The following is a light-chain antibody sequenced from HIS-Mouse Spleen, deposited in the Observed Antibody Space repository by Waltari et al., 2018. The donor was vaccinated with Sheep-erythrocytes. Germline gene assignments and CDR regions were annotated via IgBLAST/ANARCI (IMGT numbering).Light chain of an antibody. V-gene: IGLV3-1*01. J-gene: IGLJ1*01. Sequence: SYELTQPPSVSVSPGQTASITCSGDKLGDKYACWYQQKPGQSPVLVIYQDSKRPSGIPERFSGSNSGNTANLTISGTQAEDEADYYCCSYAGSYNHVFATGTKVTVL. CDR1: KLGDKY. CDR3: CSYAGSYNHV. CDR2: QDS.